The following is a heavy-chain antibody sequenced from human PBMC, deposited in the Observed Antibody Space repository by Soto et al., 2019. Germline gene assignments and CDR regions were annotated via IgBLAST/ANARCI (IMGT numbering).Heavy chain of an antibody. Sequence: EVQLVESGGGLVQPGGSLRLSSAASGFTFRSYWMQWVRQAPGKGLVWVSWINSDGSSTRYADSVKGRFTISRDNAKNTLYLQMNSLRAEDTAVYYCASGGSSLNFDSWGQGTLVTVSS. CDR2: INSDGSST. CDR1: GFTFRSYW. J-gene: IGHJ4*02. D-gene: IGHD6-6*01. V-gene: IGHV3-74*01. CDR3: ASGGSSLNFDS.